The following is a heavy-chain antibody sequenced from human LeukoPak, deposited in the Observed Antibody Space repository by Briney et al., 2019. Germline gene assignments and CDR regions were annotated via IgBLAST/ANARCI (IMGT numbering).Heavy chain of an antibody. CDR2: IRSSTGTT. CDR1: GFTFNSYT. Sequence: GGSLRLSCAASGFTFNSYTKNWVRQAPGKGLEWVSYIRSSTGTTSYADSVKGRFTISTDNAKNSVYLQMASLRAEDTAVYFCARDEKYAFDHWGQGTLVTVSS. CDR3: ARDEKYAFDH. J-gene: IGHJ4*02. V-gene: IGHV3-48*01.